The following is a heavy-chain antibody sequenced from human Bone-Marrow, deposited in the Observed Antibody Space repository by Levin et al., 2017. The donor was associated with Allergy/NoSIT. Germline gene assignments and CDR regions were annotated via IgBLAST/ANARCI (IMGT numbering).Heavy chain of an antibody. CDR3: ARDANTGYYGMDV. CDR1: GFTFSSYA. J-gene: IGHJ6*02. CDR2: ISYDGSNK. Sequence: GEFLKISCAASGFTFSSYAMHWVRQAPGKGLEWVAVISYDGSNKYYADSVKGRFTISRDNSKNTLYLQMNSLRAEDTAVYYCARDANTGYYGMDVWGQGTTVTVSS. D-gene: IGHD4/OR15-4a*01. V-gene: IGHV3-30-3*01.